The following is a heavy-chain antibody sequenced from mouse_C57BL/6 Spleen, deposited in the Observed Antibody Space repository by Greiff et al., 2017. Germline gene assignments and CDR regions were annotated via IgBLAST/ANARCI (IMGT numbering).Heavy chain of an antibody. D-gene: IGHD1-1*01. CDR2: IDPSDSYT. J-gene: IGHJ3*01. CDR3: ARRDYYYGFAY. V-gene: IGHV1-50*01. Sequence: QVPLQPPGPALVTPGASVKLSCKASGYTFTSYWMQWVKQRPGQGLEWIGEIDPSDSYTNYNQKFKGKATLTVDTSSSTAYMQLSSLTSEDSAVYYCARRDYYYGFAYWGQGTLVTVSA. CDR1: GYTFTSYW.